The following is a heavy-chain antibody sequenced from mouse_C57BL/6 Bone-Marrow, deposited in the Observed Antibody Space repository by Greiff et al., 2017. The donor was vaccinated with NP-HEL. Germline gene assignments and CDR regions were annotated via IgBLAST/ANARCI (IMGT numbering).Heavy chain of an antibody. V-gene: IGHV5-6*01. Sequence: DVQLVESGGDLVKPGGSLKLSCAASGFTFSSYGMSWVRQTPDKRLEWVATISSGGSYTYYPDSVKGRFTISRDNAKNTLYLQMSSLKSEDTAMYYCAIFTTVVAWYFDVWGTGTTVTVSS. D-gene: IGHD1-1*01. CDR2: ISSGGSYT. CDR3: AIFTTVVAWYFDV. J-gene: IGHJ1*03. CDR1: GFTFSSYG.